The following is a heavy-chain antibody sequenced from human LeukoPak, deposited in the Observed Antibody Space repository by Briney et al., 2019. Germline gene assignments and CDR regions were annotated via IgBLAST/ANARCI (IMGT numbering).Heavy chain of an antibody. CDR2: INHSGST. CDR1: GGSFSGYY. J-gene: IGHJ4*02. Sequence: PSETLSLTCAVYGGSFSGYYWSWIRQPPGKGLEWIGEINHSGSTNYNPSLKSRVTISVDTSKNQFSLKLSSVTAADTAVYYCARGGENYYDSSGYYYWGQGTLVTVSS. V-gene: IGHV4-34*01. CDR3: ARGGENYYDSSGYYY. D-gene: IGHD3-22*01.